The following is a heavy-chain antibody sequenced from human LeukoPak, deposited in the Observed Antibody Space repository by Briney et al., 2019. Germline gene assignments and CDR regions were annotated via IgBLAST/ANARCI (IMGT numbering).Heavy chain of an antibody. CDR2: IWCDGSNK. D-gene: IGHD2/OR15-2a*01. V-gene: IGHV3-33*01. Sequence: GGSLRLSCAASGFTFSSYGMHWVRQAPGKGLEWVALIWCDGSNKYYADSVKGRLTISRDNSKNTLYLQMNSLRAEDTAAYYCAREGPRGNSQFDYWGQGTLVTVSS. CDR1: GFTFSSYG. J-gene: IGHJ4*02. CDR3: AREGPRGNSQFDY.